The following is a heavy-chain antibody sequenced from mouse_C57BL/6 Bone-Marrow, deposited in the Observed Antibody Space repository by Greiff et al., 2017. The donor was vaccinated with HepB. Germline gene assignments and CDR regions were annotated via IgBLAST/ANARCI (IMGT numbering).Heavy chain of an antibody. D-gene: IGHD2-3*01. J-gene: IGHJ4*01. CDR1: GFTFSNYW. Sequence: EVKLMESGGGLVQPGGSMKLSCVASGFTFSNYWMNWVRQSPEKGLEWVAQIRLKSDNYATHYAESVKGRFTISRDDSKSSVYLQMNNLRAEDTGIYYCTGWLLSYAMDYWGQGTSVTVSS. CDR3: TGWLLSYAMDY. V-gene: IGHV6-3*01. CDR2: IRLKSDNYAT.